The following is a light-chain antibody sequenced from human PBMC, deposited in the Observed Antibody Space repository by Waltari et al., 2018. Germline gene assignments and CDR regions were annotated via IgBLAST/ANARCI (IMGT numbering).Light chain of an antibody. J-gene: IGKJ4*01. CDR2: DAS. CDR3: QQRSNWALT. CDR1: QSVSSY. V-gene: IGKV3-11*01. Sequence: EIVLTQSPATPSLSPGERATLSCRASQSVSSYLAWYQQKPGQAPRLLIYDASNRATGIPARCSGSGSGTDFTLTISSLEPEDFAVYYCQQRSNWALTFGGGTKVEIK.